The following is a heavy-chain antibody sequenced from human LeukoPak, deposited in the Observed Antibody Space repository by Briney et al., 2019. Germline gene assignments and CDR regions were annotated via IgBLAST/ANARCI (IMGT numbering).Heavy chain of an antibody. Sequence: SETLSLTCTVSGGSISTSYWSWIRQPAGQGLEWIEHVDTSGNPHYNPSLNSRVTMSADASNNHLSLNLSSVTAADTAVYYCARSGSFLFDCWGQGILVTVSS. CDR3: ARSGSFLFDC. J-gene: IGHJ4*02. D-gene: IGHD1-26*01. CDR1: GGSISTSY. CDR2: VDTSGNP. V-gene: IGHV4-4*07.